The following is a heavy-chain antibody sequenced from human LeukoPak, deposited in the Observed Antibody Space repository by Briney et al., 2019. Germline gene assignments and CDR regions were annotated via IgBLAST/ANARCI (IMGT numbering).Heavy chain of an antibody. CDR1: GYTFTSYG. CDR2: ISAYIGNT. Sequence: GASVKVSCKASGYTFTSYGISWVRQAPGQGLEWMGWISAYIGNTNYAQKLQGRVTMTTDTSTSTAYMELRRLRSDDTAVYYCARGSITIFGVVIRAPYRGDSFDPWGQGTLVTVSS. CDR3: ARGSITIFGVVIRAPYRGDSFDP. V-gene: IGHV1-18*01. J-gene: IGHJ5*02. D-gene: IGHD3-3*01.